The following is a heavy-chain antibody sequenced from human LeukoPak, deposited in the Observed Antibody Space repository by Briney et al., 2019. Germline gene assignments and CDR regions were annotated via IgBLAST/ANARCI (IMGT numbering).Heavy chain of an antibody. CDR1: GYTFTSYY. Sequence: ASVKLSCKPSGYTFTSYYIHWVRQAPGHGLEWMGIINPSIGATNYAQKFQGRVTMTRDTSTSTVYMELSSQRSEDTAVYYCARATNFYYYYGMDVWGQGTTVTVSS. D-gene: IGHD1-26*01. J-gene: IGHJ6*02. CDR2: INPSIGAT. CDR3: ARATNFYYYYGMDV. V-gene: IGHV1-46*01.